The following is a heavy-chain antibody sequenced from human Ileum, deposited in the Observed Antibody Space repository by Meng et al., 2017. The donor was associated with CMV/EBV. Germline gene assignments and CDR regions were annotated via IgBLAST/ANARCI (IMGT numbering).Heavy chain of an antibody. CDR1: GYTVGDYY. J-gene: IGHJ4*02. V-gene: IGHV1-2*02. Sequence: SGYTVGDYYIHWVRQAPGQGLEWMGWIYPNTGGINSAQKFQGRVTVTRDTSISTVFMELSRLKSDDTAVYFCARSRTSGYHPKSFDHWGQGTLVTVSS. CDR2: IYPNTGGI. D-gene: IGHD3-22*01. CDR3: ARSRTSGYHPKSFDH.